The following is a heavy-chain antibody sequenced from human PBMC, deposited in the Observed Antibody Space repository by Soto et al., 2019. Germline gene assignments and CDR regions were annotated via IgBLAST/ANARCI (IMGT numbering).Heavy chain of an antibody. V-gene: IGHV1-3*01. D-gene: IGHD3-9*01. Sequence: GASVKVSFKASGYTFTSYAMHWLRQAPGQRLEWMGWINAGNGNTKYSQKFQGRVTITRDTSASTAYMELSSLRSEDTAVYYCARLYYDILTGPGGMDVWGQGTTVTVSS. CDR2: INAGNGNT. CDR1: GYTFTSYA. J-gene: IGHJ6*02. CDR3: ARLYYDILTGPGGMDV.